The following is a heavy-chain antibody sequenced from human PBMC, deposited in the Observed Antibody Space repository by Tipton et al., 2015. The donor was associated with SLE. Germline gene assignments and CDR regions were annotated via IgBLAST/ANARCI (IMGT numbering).Heavy chain of an antibody. Sequence: TLSLTCAVYGGSFSGYYWSWIRQPPGKGLEWIGYIYYSGSTNYNPSLKSRVTISVDTSKNQFSLKLSSVTAADTAVYYCARGYSSGWCVYWGQGTLVTVSS. CDR1: GGSFSGYY. V-gene: IGHV4-59*01. CDR3: ARGYSSGWCVY. J-gene: IGHJ4*02. D-gene: IGHD6-19*01. CDR2: IYYSGST.